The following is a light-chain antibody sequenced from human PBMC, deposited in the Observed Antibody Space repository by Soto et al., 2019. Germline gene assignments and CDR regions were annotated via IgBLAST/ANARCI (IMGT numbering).Light chain of an antibody. CDR3: QKYNSAPIT. J-gene: IGKJ5*01. CDR2: AAS. V-gene: IGKV1-27*01. CDR1: QGISNY. Sequence: VQLTQSPSSLSASVVESVTITYRASQGISNYLAWYQQKPGKVPKLLIYAASTLQSGVPSRFSGSGSGTDFTLTISSRQPADVAAYYCQKYNSAPITFGQGTRLEIK.